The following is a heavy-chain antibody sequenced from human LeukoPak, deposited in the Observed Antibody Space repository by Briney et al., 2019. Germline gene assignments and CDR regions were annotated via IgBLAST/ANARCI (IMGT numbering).Heavy chain of an antibody. CDR1: GFTFRRYA. CDR3: ARVYSILSEVYYDYMDV. J-gene: IGHJ6*03. CDR2: ISYDGSKE. D-gene: IGHD3-3*02. V-gene: IGHV3-30*04. Sequence: ARSLRLSCVASGFTFRRYAMHWVRQAPANGQEWVAVISYDGSKEYCTDSAKGRFTICRVASKNTMSLQMNSLRAENTAVYYWARVYSILSEVYYDYMDVWGKGTAVTVSS.